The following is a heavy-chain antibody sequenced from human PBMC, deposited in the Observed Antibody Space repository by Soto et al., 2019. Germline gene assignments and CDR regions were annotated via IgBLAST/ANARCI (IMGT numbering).Heavy chain of an antibody. CDR2: INSDGSST. CDR1: GFTFSSHW. V-gene: IGHV3-74*01. J-gene: IGHJ4*02. D-gene: IGHD3-3*01. CDR3: AREGIFGVVSPFDY. Sequence: PGGSLRLSCAASGFTFSSHWMHWVRQAPGKGLVWVSRINSDGSSTSYADSVKGRFTISRGNAKNTLYLQMNSLRAEDTAVYYCAREGIFGVVSPFDYWGQGTLVTVSS.